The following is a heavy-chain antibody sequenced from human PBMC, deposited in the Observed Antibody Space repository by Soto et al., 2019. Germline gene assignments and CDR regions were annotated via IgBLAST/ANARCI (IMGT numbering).Heavy chain of an antibody. CDR3: ARRRFGGVLWFGYGMDV. CDR2: IYYSGST. D-gene: IGHD3-10*01. Sequence: PSETLSLTCAVSGGSISSSSYYWFWIRHPPGKGLEWIGSIYYSGSTYYNPSLKSRVTISVDTSKNQFSLKLSSVTAADTAVYYCARRRFGGVLWFGYGMDVWGQGTTVTVSS. J-gene: IGHJ6*02. V-gene: IGHV4-39*01. CDR1: GGSISSSSYY.